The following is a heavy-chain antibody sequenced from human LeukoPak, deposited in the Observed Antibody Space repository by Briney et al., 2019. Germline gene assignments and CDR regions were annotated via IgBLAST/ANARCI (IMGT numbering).Heavy chain of an antibody. J-gene: IGHJ4*02. CDR2: ISSSSSYT. Sequence: GGSLRLSCAASGFTFSDYYMSWIRQAPGKGLEWASYISSSSSYTNYADSVKGRFTISRDNAKNSLYLQMNGLRAEDTAVYYCASSIRAMAPFDYWGQGTLVTVSS. CDR3: ASSIRAMAPFDY. D-gene: IGHD3-3*02. V-gene: IGHV3-11*06. CDR1: GFTFSDYY.